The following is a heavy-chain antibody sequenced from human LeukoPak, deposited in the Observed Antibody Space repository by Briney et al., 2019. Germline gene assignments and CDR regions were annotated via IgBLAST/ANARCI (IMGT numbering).Heavy chain of an antibody. CDR2: IIPILGIA. Sequence: ASVKFSCKASGGPFSSYAISWVRQAPGQGLEWMGRIIPILGIANYAQQFQGRVTITADKSTSTAYMELSSLRSEDTAVYYCARDRLINTAMVSGYYYYGMDVWGQGTTVTVSS. CDR1: GGPFSSYA. J-gene: IGHJ6*02. CDR3: ARDRLINTAMVSGYYYYGMDV. D-gene: IGHD5-18*01. V-gene: IGHV1-69*04.